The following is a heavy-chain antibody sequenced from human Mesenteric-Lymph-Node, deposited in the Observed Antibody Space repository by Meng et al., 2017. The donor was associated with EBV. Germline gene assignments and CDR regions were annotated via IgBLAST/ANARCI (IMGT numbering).Heavy chain of an antibody. CDR2: LSSRGPP. CDR3: ARVTYSGSRYPSVFDY. D-gene: IGHD6-13*01. V-gene: IGHV4-30-4*01. J-gene: IGHJ4*02. CDR1: GGSLGRATT. Sequence: QLPLQEAGPGLVKHYHTMSPPCPVSGGSLGRATTWSWIRQPPGPGLAWLGSLSSRGPPTSPPSLARRVPLSLAPSPRPVSLPLPSVPAAATAVYYCARVTYSGSRYPSVFDYWGQGNLVTVSS.